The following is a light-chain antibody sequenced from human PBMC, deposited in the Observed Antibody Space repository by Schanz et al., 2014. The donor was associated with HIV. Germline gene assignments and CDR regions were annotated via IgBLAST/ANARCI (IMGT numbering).Light chain of an antibody. Sequence: QSVLTQPRSVSGSPGQSVTISCTGTSSDVGDYNYVSWYQQHPGKAPKLMIFDVTERPSGVPDRLSGSKSGNTASLTISGLQAEDEAVYYCCSYANTDTVLFGGGTKLTVL. CDR2: DVT. J-gene: IGLJ2*01. CDR1: SSDVGDYNY. V-gene: IGLV2-11*01. CDR3: CSYANTDTVL.